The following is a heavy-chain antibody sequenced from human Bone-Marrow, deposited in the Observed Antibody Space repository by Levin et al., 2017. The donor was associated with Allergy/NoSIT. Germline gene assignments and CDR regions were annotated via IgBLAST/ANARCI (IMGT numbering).Heavy chain of an antibody. CDR2: ISFDGHNR. J-gene: IGHJ4*02. CDR3: VKALATTGEY. Sequence: LSLPCAASGFAFSDYGMHWVRQAPGKGLQWVAVISFDGHNRYYADFVRGRFTISRDDSKSTLYLQMNSLRVEDTAMYFCVKALATTGEYWGQGSLVTVSS. CDR1: GFAFSDYG. V-gene: IGHV3-30*18. D-gene: IGHD5-12*01.